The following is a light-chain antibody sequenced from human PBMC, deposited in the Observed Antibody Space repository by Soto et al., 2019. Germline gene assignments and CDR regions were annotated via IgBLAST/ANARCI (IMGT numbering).Light chain of an antibody. V-gene: IGKV3-20*01. J-gene: IGKJ1*01. CDR1: QTISSSS. CDR2: GAS. Sequence: EIVLTQSPGTLSLSPGGRATLSCRASQTISSSSLAWYQQKPGQAPRLLIFGASSRATGIPDRFSGSGSGTDFTLTISRLEPEDFAVYYCQQYGSSPRTFGQGTKVEIK. CDR3: QQYGSSPRT.